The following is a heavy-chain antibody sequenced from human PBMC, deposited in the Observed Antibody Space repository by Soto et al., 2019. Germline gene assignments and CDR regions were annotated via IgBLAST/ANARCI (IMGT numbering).Heavy chain of an antibody. CDR1: GGSFSTYG. V-gene: IGHV1-69*01. CDR2: IIPIFAST. J-gene: IGHJ6*02. CDR3: ARGREENFGVLLINYYGMDV. D-gene: IGHD3-3*01. Sequence: QLQLVQSGAEVKKPGSSVKVSCKSSGGSFSTYGLSWVRQAPGQGLEWMGGIIPIFASTNYAQKFEGRVTITADESTNTAYMELRSLKSEDTAIYYCARGREENFGVLLINYYGMDVWGQGTAVTVS.